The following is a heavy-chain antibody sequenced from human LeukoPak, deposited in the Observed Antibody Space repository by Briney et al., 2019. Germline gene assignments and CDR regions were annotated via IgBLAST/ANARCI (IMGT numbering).Heavy chain of an antibody. J-gene: IGHJ3*02. CDR2: IKQDGTEK. CDR1: GFTFTTYW. D-gene: IGHD3-22*01. CDR3: ARGDSSGYIAFDI. V-gene: IGHV3-7*03. Sequence: GGSLRLSCAASGFTFTTYWMSWVRQAPGKGLEWVANIKQDGTEKYYVGTVKGRFTISRDNAKNSLYLQMNSLRAEDTAVYYCARGDSSGYIAFDIWGQGTMVTVSS.